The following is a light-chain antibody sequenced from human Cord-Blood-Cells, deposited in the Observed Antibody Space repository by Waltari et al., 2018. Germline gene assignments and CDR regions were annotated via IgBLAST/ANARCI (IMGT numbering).Light chain of an antibody. CDR2: DAS. J-gene: IGKJ3*01. Sequence: DFQMTQSPSSLSPFVGDRVTITCQASQDISNYLNWYQQKPGKAPKLLIYDASNLETGVPSRFSGSGSGTDFTFTISSLQPEDIATYYCQQYDNLPITFGPGTKVDIK. CDR1: QDISNY. CDR3: QQYDNLPIT. V-gene: IGKV1-33*01.